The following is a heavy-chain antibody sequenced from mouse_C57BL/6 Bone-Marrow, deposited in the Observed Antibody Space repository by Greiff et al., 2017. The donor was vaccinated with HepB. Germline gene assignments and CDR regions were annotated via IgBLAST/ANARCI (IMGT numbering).Heavy chain of an antibody. CDR1: GYTFTSYG. D-gene: IGHD1-1*01. J-gene: IGHJ3*01. CDR2: IYPRSGNT. CDR3: ARLGYYGSSYGGSLLAY. Sequence: VQLQQSGAELARPGASVKLSCKASGYTFTSYGISWVKQRTGQGLEWIGEIYPRSGNTYYNEKFKGKATLTADKSSSTAYMELRSLTSEDSAVYFCARLGYYGSSYGGSLLAYWGQGTLVTVSA. V-gene: IGHV1-81*01.